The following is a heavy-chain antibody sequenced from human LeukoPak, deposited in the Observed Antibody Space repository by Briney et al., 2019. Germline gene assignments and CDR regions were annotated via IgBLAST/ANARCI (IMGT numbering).Heavy chain of an antibody. Sequence: IGSIYYSGSTYYTPSLKSRVTISVDTSKNQFSLKLSSVTAADTAVYYCARDRIAARYFDYWGQGTLVTVSS. V-gene: IGHV4-39*07. CDR2: IYYSGST. J-gene: IGHJ4*02. D-gene: IGHD6-6*01. CDR3: ARDRIAARYFDY.